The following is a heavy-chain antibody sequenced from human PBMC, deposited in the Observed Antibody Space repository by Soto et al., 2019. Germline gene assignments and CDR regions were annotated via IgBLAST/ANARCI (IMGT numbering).Heavy chain of an antibody. V-gene: IGHV3-30-3*01. CDR1: GFTFSSYA. CDR3: ARVRKPPYYDFWSGYDHYYYYGMDV. Sequence: GGSLRLSCAASGFTFSSYAMHWVRQAPGKGLEWVAVISYDGSNKYYADSVKGRFTISRDNSKNTLYLQMNSLRAEDTAVYYCARVRKPPYYDFWSGYDHYYYYGMDVWGQGTRVTVSS. CDR2: ISYDGSNK. J-gene: IGHJ6*02. D-gene: IGHD3-3*01.